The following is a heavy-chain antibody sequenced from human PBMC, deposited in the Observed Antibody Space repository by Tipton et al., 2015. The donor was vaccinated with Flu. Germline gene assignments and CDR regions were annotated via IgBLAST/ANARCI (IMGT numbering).Heavy chain of an antibody. V-gene: IGHV4-59*01. CDR1: GGSISSYY. J-gene: IGHJ4*02. D-gene: IGHD3-22*01. CDR3: ARRYYDSSGPLDC. CDR2: IYYSGST. Sequence: LRLSCTVSGGSISSYYWSWIRQPPGKGLEWIGYIYYSGSTNYNPSLKSRATLSVDTTKNQFSLKLSSVTAADTAVYYCARRYYDSSGPLDCWGQGTLVTVSS.